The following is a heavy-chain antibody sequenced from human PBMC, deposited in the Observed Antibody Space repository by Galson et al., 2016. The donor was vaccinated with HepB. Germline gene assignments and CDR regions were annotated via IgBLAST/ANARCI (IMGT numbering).Heavy chain of an antibody. Sequence: SLRLSCAASGFTFSSYGMHRVRQAPGKGLDWVALITPEGSDTYYADAVKGRFTISRDNSKNTLSLQMNSLRAEDTAIYYCARDGIPSLDQWGRGTLVTVSS. CDR3: ARDGIPSLDQ. CDR2: ITPEGSDT. CDR1: GFTFSSYG. J-gene: IGHJ4*02. D-gene: IGHD1-1*01. V-gene: IGHV3-30*03.